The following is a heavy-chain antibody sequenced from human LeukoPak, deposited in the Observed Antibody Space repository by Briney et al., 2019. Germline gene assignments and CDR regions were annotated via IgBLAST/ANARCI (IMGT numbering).Heavy chain of an antibody. J-gene: IGHJ4*02. CDR2: ISSSGDTI. D-gene: IGHD6-19*01. CDR1: GFRFSDYY. CDR3: AKDIYIRGWEIYYLDS. V-gene: IGHV3-11*04. Sequence: PGGSLRLSCAASGFRFSDYYMSWIRQAPGKGLEWVLYISSSGDTIYYADSVKGRFTISRDNSKNTLYLQMNSLRPEDTAVYYCAKDIYIRGWEIYYLDSWGQGALVTVSS.